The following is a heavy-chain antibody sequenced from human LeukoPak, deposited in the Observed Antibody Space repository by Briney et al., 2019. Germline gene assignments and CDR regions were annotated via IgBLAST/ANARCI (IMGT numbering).Heavy chain of an antibody. V-gene: IGHV4-59*01. CDR3: ARGQYDVLTRSYYFNY. J-gene: IGHJ4*02. CDR2: VYNSGST. D-gene: IGHD3-9*01. CDR1: GASLCTYY. Sequence: PSETLSLTCTVSGASLCTYYWSWVRQPPGKGLEWIGYVYNSGSTTYNPSPKSRVTISVDTAKNQFSLNLNSVTAAATAIYYCARGQYDVLTRSYYFNYCGQGILVTASS.